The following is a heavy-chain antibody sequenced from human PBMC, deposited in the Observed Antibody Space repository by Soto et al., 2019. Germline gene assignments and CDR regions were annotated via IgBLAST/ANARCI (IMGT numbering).Heavy chain of an antibody. CDR3: AKCTVDTIVTSGWCNWLDP. D-gene: IGHD6-19*01. CDR2: IRGTNGNT. Sequence: EVQLLESGGGLVQPGGSLRLSCAASGFTFSSSAMSWVRQAPGKGREWVSAIRGTNGNTHYAESVKGRLTISRDNSKSTLYLQMNFLRAEDTAVYYCAKCTVDTIVTSGWCNWLDPWGQGTLVIVSS. V-gene: IGHV3-23*01. CDR1: GFTFSSSA. J-gene: IGHJ5*02.